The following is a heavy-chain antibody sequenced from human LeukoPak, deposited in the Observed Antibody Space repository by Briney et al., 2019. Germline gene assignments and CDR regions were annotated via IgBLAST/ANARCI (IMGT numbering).Heavy chain of an antibody. J-gene: IGHJ4*02. CDR3: ARDREWLVLRYFDY. V-gene: IGHV1-2*02. CDR2: INPNSGGT. D-gene: IGHD6-19*01. CDR1: GYTFTGYY. Sequence: GASVKVSCKASGYTFTGYYMHWVRQAPGQGLEWMGWINPNSGGTNYAQKFQGRVTMTRDTSISTAYMELSRLRSDDTAVYYCARDREWLVLRYFDYWGQGTLVTVSS.